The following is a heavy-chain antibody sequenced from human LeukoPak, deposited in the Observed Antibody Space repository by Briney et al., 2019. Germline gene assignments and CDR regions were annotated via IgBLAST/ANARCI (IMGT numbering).Heavy chain of an antibody. V-gene: IGHV3-11*06. Sequence: PGGSLRLSCAASGFTFSDYYMTWMRQAPGKGLEWVASITSTSTYMFYADSVRGRFTISRDNAANSLFLQMDSLRGEDTAVYYCARDPYSGAYGADYYYFMDVWGRGTTVTVSS. D-gene: IGHD1-26*01. CDR2: ITSTSTYM. CDR3: ARDPYSGAYGADYYYFMDV. J-gene: IGHJ6*03. CDR1: GFTFSDYY.